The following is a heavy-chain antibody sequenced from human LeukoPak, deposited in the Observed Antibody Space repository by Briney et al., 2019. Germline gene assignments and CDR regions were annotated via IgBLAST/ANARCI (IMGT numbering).Heavy chain of an antibody. V-gene: IGHV4-59*12. Sequence: SETLSLTCTVSGGSISSYYWSWIRQPPGKGLEWIGYIYYSGSTNYNPSLKSRVTMSVDTSKNQFSLKLSSVTAADTAVYYCARDYSSSWYYYYYMDVWGKGTTVTVSS. J-gene: IGHJ6*03. CDR1: GGSISSYY. CDR3: ARDYSSSWYYYYYMDV. D-gene: IGHD6-13*01. CDR2: IYYSGST.